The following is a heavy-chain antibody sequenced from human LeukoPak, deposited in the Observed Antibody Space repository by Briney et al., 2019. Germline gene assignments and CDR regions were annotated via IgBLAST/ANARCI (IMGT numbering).Heavy chain of an antibody. CDR3: AKARYSSSFFCDY. Sequence: GGSPRLSCAASGFTFSSYVMSWVRQAPGKGLEWVSAISGSGGSTYYADSVKGRFTISRDNSKNTLYLQMNSLRAEDTAVYYCAKARYSSSFFCDYWGQGTLVTVSS. D-gene: IGHD6-6*01. J-gene: IGHJ4*02. V-gene: IGHV3-23*01. CDR2: ISGSGGST. CDR1: GFTFSSYV.